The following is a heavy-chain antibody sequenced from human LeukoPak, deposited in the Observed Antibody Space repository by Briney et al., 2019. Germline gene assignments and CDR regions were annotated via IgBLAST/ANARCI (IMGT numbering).Heavy chain of an antibody. D-gene: IGHD3-22*01. Sequence: ASVKVSXKASGYTFTSYGISWVRQAHGQGLEWMGWISAYNGNTNYAQKLQGRVTMTTDTSTSTAYMELRSLRSDDTAVYYCARGDYYDSSGYFDYWGQGTLVTVSS. CDR1: GYTFTSYG. CDR2: ISAYNGNT. J-gene: IGHJ4*02. CDR3: ARGDYYDSSGYFDY. V-gene: IGHV1-18*01.